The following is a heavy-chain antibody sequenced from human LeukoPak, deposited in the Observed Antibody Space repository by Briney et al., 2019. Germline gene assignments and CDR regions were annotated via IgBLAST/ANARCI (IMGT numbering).Heavy chain of an antibody. D-gene: IGHD3-3*01. CDR2: ISYDGSNK. J-gene: IGHJ4*02. CDR3: ARENYYDFWSGYYFDY. V-gene: IGHV3-30-3*01. Sequence: GRSLRLSCAASGFTFSSYAMHWVRQAPGEGLEWVAVISYDGSNKYYADSVKGRFTISRDNSKNTLYLQMNSLRAEDTAVYYCARENYYDFWSGYYFDYWGQGTLVTVSS. CDR1: GFTFSSYA.